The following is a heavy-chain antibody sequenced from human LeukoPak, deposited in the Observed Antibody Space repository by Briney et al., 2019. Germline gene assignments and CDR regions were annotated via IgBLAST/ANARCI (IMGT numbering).Heavy chain of an antibody. CDR3: AKSSGYSSSWALDY. CDR2: ISWNSGSI. V-gene: IGHV3-9*03. CDR1: GFTFDDYA. Sequence: GRSLRLSCAASGFTFDDYAMHWVRQAPGKGLEWVSGISWNSGSIGYADSVKGRFTISRDNAKNSLYLQMNSLRAEDMALYYCAKSSGYSSSWALDYWGQGTLDTVSS. J-gene: IGHJ4*02. D-gene: IGHD6-13*01.